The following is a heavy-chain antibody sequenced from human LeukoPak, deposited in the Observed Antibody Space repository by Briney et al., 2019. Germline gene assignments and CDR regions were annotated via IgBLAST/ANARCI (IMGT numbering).Heavy chain of an antibody. J-gene: IGHJ6*03. CDR1: GFNLSNYW. D-gene: IGHD5-12*01. Sequence: PGGSLRLSCSPSGFNLSNYWMRWVRQAPGRGREWVANIKQDGSEKKYVDSVKGRFTISRDNAKNSLFLQMDGLTAEDTAVYYCARDRDGGYDALYYYYYMDVWGKGTTVTVSS. V-gene: IGHV3-7*01. CDR3: ARDRDGGYDALYYYYYMDV. CDR2: IKQDGSEK.